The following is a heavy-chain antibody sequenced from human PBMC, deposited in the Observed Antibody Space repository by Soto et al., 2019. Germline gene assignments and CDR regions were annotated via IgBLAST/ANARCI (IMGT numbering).Heavy chain of an antibody. Sequence: QVQLVQSGAEVKKPGASVKVSCKASGYTFTGYYIHWVRQAPGQGLEWMGWINPNSGGTNYAQKFQGWVTMTRDTSISTAYMELSRRRSDDTAVYYCARDLSSSSWYNYYYGMDVWGQGTTVTVSS. CDR1: GYTFTGYY. CDR2: INPNSGGT. D-gene: IGHD6-13*01. J-gene: IGHJ6*02. V-gene: IGHV1-2*04. CDR3: ARDLSSSSWYNYYYGMDV.